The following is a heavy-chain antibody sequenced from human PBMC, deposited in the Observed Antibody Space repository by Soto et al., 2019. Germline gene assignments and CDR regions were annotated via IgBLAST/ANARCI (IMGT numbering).Heavy chain of an antibody. J-gene: IGHJ4*02. CDR1: GGSVSSSSYY. D-gene: IGHD6-19*01. V-gene: IGHV4-39*01. Sequence: SEILSLTCTVSGGSVSSSSYYWGWIRQPPGKGLEWIGSIYYSGSTYYNPSLKSRVTISVDTSKNQFSLKLSSVTAADTAVYYCARLQQWLVMYWGQGTLVTVSS. CDR3: ARLQQWLVMY. CDR2: IYYSGST.